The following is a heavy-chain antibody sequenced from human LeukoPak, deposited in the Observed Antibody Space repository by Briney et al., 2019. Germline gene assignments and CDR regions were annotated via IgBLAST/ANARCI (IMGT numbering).Heavy chain of an antibody. D-gene: IGHD4/OR15-4a*01. V-gene: IGHV3-23*01. J-gene: IGHJ5*02. CDR2: LSGSGGTT. Sequence: GGSLRLSCAASGFTFGSFAMSWVRQAPGKGLEWVSTLSGSGGTTFSADSVKGRFTISRDNSKNTVYLQMNTLRADDTAVYYCAKHGAYGGKNWFHPWGQGTLVTVSS. CDR3: AKHGAYGGKNWFHP. CDR1: GFTFGSFA.